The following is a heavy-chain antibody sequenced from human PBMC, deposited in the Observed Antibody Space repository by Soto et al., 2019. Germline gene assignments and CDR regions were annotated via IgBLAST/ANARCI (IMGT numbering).Heavy chain of an antibody. CDR3: ARAPRDYGDYGGYFDY. CDR2: IWYDGSNK. V-gene: IGHV3-33*01. CDR1: GFTFSSYG. J-gene: IGHJ4*02. D-gene: IGHD4-17*01. Sequence: QVQLVESGGGVVQPGRSLRLSCAASGFTFSSYGMHWVRQAPGKGLEWVAVIWYDGSNKYYADSVKGRFTISRDNSKNTLYLQMNSLRAEDTAVYYCARAPRDYGDYGGYFDYWGQGTLVTVSS.